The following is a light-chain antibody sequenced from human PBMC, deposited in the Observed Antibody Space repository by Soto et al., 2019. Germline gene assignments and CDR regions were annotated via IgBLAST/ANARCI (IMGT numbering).Light chain of an antibody. Sequence: TVLTQSPATLSLSPGDRAILSCRASQSVGDYLAWYQQKPGQAPRLLIYDASNRAAGVPYRFRGSGSGTDFTLTISSVEPEDFGVYYCQQRSDWPPITFGQGTRLEIK. J-gene: IGKJ5*01. CDR2: DAS. CDR1: QSVGDY. CDR3: QQRSDWPPIT. V-gene: IGKV3-11*01.